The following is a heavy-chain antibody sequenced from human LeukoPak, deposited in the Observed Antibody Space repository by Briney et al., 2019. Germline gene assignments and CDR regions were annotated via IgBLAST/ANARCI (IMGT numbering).Heavy chain of an antibody. J-gene: IGHJ6*02. Sequence: GGSLRPSCAASGSTFDDYAMHWVRQAPGKGRGWVSLISGDGDSTYYADSVKGRFTISRDNSKNSLYLQMNSLRAEDTALYYCAKDRIAAAGKGDYYGMDVWGQGTTVTVSS. CDR1: GSTFDDYA. D-gene: IGHD6-13*01. CDR2: ISGDGDST. CDR3: AKDRIAAAGKGDYYGMDV. V-gene: IGHV3-43D*03.